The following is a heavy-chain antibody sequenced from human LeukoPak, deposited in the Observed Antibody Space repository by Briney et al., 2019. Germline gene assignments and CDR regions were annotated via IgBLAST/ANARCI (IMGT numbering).Heavy chain of an antibody. Sequence: SETLSLTCAVYGGSFSGYYWSWIRQPPGKGLEWIGEINHSGSTNYNPSLKSRVTISVDTSKNQFSLKLSSVTAADTAVYYCARHEYYDSSGYSYWGQGTLVTVSS. CDR1: GGSFSGYY. CDR3: ARHEYYDSSGYSY. D-gene: IGHD3-22*01. CDR2: INHSGST. V-gene: IGHV4-34*01. J-gene: IGHJ4*02.